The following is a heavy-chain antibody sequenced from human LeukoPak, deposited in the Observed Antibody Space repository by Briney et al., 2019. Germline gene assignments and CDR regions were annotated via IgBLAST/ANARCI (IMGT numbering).Heavy chain of an antibody. Sequence: GGSLRLSCATSGFIFSAYGMNWVRQAPGKGLEWVSAISGSGGSTYYADSVKGRFTISRDNSKSTLYLQMNSLRAEDTAVYYCANVVTIFGVVIHDAFDIWGQGTMVTVSS. CDR3: ANVVTIFGVVIHDAFDI. J-gene: IGHJ3*02. CDR1: GFIFSAYG. V-gene: IGHV3-23*01. CDR2: ISGSGGST. D-gene: IGHD3-3*01.